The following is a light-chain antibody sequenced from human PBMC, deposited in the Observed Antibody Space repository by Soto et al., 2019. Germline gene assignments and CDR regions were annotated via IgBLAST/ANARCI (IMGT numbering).Light chain of an antibody. CDR2: AAS. CDR1: QSVSSN. CDR3: QQYNNWPALT. V-gene: IGKV3-15*01. Sequence: EIVMTQSPATLSVSPGERATLSCRASQSVSSNLAWYQQKPGQAPRLLISAASTRATGIPARFSGSGSGTEFTLTISSLQSEDFALYYCQQYNNWPALTFGGGPKVEIK. J-gene: IGKJ4*02.